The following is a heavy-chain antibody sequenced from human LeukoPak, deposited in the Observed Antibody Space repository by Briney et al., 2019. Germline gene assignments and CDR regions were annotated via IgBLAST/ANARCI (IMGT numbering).Heavy chain of an antibody. CDR2: ISGSGDST. Sequence: GGSLTLSCAASGFTFSSHGMSWVRQAPGKGLEWVSLISGSGDSTYYADSVKGPFTVSRDNSKNALYLQVNSLRAEDTAVCYCAKGRVRQLDPFDYWGQGTLVTVSS. CDR1: GFTFSSHG. CDR3: AKGRVRQLDPFDY. D-gene: IGHD1-1*01. V-gene: IGHV3-23*01. J-gene: IGHJ4*02.